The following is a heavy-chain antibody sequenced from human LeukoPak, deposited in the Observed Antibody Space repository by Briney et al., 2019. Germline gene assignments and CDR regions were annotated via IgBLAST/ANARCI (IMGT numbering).Heavy chain of an antibody. J-gene: IGHJ4*02. V-gene: IGHV1-46*01. CDR3: ARDQEGFDY. CDR2: IYPRDGST. CDR1: GYTFISFY. Sequence: ASVKVSCKASGYTFISFYVHWVRQAPGQGLEWMGMIYPRDGSTSYAQNFQGRVTVTRDTSTTTVHMELRGLRSEDTAVYYCARDQEGFDYWGQGTVVTVSS.